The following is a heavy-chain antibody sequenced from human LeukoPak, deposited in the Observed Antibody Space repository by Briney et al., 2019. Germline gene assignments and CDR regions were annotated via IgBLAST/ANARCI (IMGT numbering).Heavy chain of an antibody. CDR1: GGSISSGDYY. V-gene: IGHV4-30-4*01. D-gene: IGHD2-2*01. CDR3: ARVGDIVVVPAANLDWYFDL. CDR2: IYYSGST. J-gene: IGHJ2*01. Sequence: PSETLSLTCTVSGGSISSGDYYWSWIRQPPGKGLEWIGYIYYSGSTYYNPSLKSRVTISVDTSKNQFSLKLSSVTAADTAVYYCARVGDIVVVPAANLDWYFDLWGRGTLVTVSS.